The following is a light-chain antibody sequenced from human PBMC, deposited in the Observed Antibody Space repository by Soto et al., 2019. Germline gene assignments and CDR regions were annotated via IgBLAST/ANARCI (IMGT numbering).Light chain of an antibody. CDR3: QQRHMWLIT. CDR1: QSFRGL. V-gene: IGKV3-11*01. J-gene: IGKJ5*01. CDR2: DAY. Sequence: EVVYTQSPVTLSLSPGEIATLSCSASQSFRGLLAGYQQKPGQAPRLLIYDAYNRATGILPRFSGSGSGTDFTITISSLEPEDSAVYYCQQRHMWLITFGQGTRLEIK.